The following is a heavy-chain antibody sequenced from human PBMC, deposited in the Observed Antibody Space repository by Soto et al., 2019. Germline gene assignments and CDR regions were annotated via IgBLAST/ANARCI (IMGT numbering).Heavy chain of an antibody. CDR3: AREGYYYGSGRGGMDV. CDR1: GGSFSGYY. J-gene: IGHJ6*02. D-gene: IGHD3-10*01. CDR2: INHSGST. Sequence: QVQLQQWGAGLLKPSETLSLTCAVYGGSFSGYYWSWIRQPPGKGLEWIGEINHSGSTNYNPSLKGPITISVDNSKNQFSPKASSVNAAETGVYYCAREGYYYGSGRGGMDVWGQGTTVTVSS. V-gene: IGHV4-34*01.